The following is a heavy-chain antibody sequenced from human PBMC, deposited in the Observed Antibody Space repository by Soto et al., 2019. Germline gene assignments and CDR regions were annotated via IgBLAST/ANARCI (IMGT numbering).Heavy chain of an antibody. CDR1: GFSLSTSGVG. CDR3: AHRGQHDYIWGSYGSFPYNNWFDP. D-gene: IGHD3-16*01. Sequence: SGPTLVNATQTLTLTCTFSGFSLSTSGVGVGWIRQPPGKALEWLALIYWDDDKRYSPSLKSRLTITKDTSKNQVVLTMTNMDPADTATYYCAHRGQHDYIWGSYGSFPYNNWFDPWGQGTLVTVSS. J-gene: IGHJ5*02. V-gene: IGHV2-5*02. CDR2: IYWDDDK.